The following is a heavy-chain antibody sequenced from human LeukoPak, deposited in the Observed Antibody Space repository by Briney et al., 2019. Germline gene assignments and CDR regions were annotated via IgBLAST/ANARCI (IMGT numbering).Heavy chain of an antibody. Sequence: PSQTLSLTCTVSGGSISSYYWSWIRQPAGKGLEWIGRIYTSGSTNYNPSLKSRVTMSVDTSKNQISLKVNSVTAADTAVYYCARESYSSSYLFDFWGQGTLVTVSS. V-gene: IGHV4-4*07. J-gene: IGHJ4*02. D-gene: IGHD6-6*01. CDR3: ARESYSSSYLFDF. CDR2: IYTSGST. CDR1: GGSISSYY.